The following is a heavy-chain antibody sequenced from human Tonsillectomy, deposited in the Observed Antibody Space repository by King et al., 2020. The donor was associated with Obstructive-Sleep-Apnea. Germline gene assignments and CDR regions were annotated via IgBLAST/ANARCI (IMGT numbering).Heavy chain of an antibody. J-gene: IGHJ4*02. CDR2: IRYDGNNK. CDR3: AKDAAITGTLDY. V-gene: IGHV3-30*02. D-gene: IGHD1-7*01. Sequence: VQLVESGGGVVQPGRSLRLSCEASGFTFSSYGMHWVRQAPGKGLEWGSFIRYDGNNKYYAGSVKGRFTISRDNPKNTLYLQMDDLRTEDTAVYYCAKDAAITGTLDYWGQGILVTVSS. CDR1: GFTFSSYG.